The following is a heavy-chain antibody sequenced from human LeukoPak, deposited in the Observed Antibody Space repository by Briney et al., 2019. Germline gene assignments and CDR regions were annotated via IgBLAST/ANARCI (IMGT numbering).Heavy chain of an antibody. CDR1: GFTFRSYG. CDR2: ISGSGGST. D-gene: IGHD2-2*01. V-gene: IGHV3-23*01. J-gene: IGHJ4*02. Sequence: SGGSLRLSCAASGFTFRSYGMSWVRQAPGKGLEWVSAISGSGGSTYYADSVKGRFTISRDNSKNTMYLQMNSLRAEDTAVYYCAKEETTNCSSTSCYFAYWGQGTLVTVSS. CDR3: AKEETTNCSSTSCYFAY.